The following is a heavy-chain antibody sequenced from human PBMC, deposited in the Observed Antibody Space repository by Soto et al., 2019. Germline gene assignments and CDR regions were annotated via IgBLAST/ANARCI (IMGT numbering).Heavy chain of an antibody. CDR3: ARSLDFWSGPPVWFDP. Sequence: ASVKVSCKASGYTFTSYAMHWVRQAPGQRLEWMGWINAGNGNTKYSQKFQGRVTITRDTSASTAYMELSSLRSEDTAVYYCARSLDFWSGPPVWFDPWGQGTLVTVSS. CDR2: INAGNGNT. CDR1: GYTFTSYA. J-gene: IGHJ5*02. D-gene: IGHD3-3*01. V-gene: IGHV1-3*01.